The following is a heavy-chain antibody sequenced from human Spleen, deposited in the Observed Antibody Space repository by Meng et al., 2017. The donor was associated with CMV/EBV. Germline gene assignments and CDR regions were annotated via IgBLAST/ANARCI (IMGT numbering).Heavy chain of an antibody. D-gene: IGHD1-26*01. CDR2: ISAYNGNT. V-gene: IGHV1-18*01. CDR1: GYTFTSYG. Sequence: ASVKVSCKASGYTFTSYGISWVRQAPGQGLEWMGWISAYNGNTNYAQKLQGRVTMTTDTSTSTAYMELRSLRSDDTAVYYCARDWKRVGAMDNFDYWGQETLVTVSS. J-gene: IGHJ4*02. CDR3: ARDWKRVGAMDNFDY.